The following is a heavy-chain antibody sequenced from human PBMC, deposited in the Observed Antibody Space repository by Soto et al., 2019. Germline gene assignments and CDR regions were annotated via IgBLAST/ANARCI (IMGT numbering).Heavy chain of an antibody. D-gene: IGHD3-16*01. CDR3: ARTQLGAFDI. CDR2: IYHSGST. CDR1: GGSISTYY. V-gene: IGHV4-59*01. Sequence: SETLSLTCTVSGGSISTYYWSWIRQPPGKGLEWIGYIYHSGSTNYNSSLKSRVTISVDTSKNQFSLKLRSGTAADTAVYYCARTQLGAFDIWGQGTMVTVSS. J-gene: IGHJ3*02.